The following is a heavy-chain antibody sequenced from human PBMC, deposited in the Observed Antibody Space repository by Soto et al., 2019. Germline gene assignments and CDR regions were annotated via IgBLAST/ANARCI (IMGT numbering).Heavy chain of an antibody. CDR3: ARDSSYCGGACSKFSYGMDV. D-gene: IGHD2-21*01. Sequence: SETLSLTCAVSGGSISSSNWWSWVRQPPGKGLEWIGEIYHSGSTNYNPSLKSRVTISVDKSKNQFSLKLGSVTAADTAVYYCARDSSYCGGACSKFSYGMDVWGQGTTVTVYS. V-gene: IGHV4-4*02. CDR1: GGSISSSNW. CDR2: IYHSGST. J-gene: IGHJ6*02.